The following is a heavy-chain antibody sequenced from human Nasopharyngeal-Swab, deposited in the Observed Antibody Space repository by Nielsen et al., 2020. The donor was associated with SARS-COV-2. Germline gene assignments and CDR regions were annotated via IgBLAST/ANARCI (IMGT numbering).Heavy chain of an antibody. V-gene: IGHV3-13*04. J-gene: IGHJ3*02. Sequence: GGSLRLSCAASGFTFSSYDMHWVRQATGKGLEWVSAIGTAGDTYYQGSVKGRFTISRENAKNSLYLQMNSLRAGDTTVYYCARGFRYRLPKRGAFDIWGQGTMVTVSS. CDR2: IGTAGDT. CDR3: ARGFRYRLPKRGAFDI. D-gene: IGHD2-2*01. CDR1: GFTFSSYD.